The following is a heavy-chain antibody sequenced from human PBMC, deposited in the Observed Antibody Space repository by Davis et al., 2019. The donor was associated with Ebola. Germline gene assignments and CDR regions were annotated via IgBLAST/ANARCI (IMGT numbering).Heavy chain of an antibody. Sequence: GGSLRPSCAASGLTVSSNHMSWVRQAPGKGLEWVSVIYDQSTAYADSVRGRFIISRDKSNNTLYLEMNSLRVDDTAVYYCATTQWLREFDNWGQGTLVTVSS. CDR2: IYDQST. V-gene: IGHV3-53*05. D-gene: IGHD6-19*01. CDR1: GLTVSSNH. CDR3: ATTQWLREFDN. J-gene: IGHJ4*02.